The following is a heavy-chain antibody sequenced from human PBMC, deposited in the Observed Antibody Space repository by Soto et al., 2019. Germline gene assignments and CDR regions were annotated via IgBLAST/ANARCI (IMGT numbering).Heavy chain of an antibody. J-gene: IGHJ6*02. Sequence: KQSQTLSLTCAISGDSVSSNSAAWNWIRQSPSRGLEWLGRTYYRSKWYNDYAVSVKSRITINPDTSKNQFSLQLNSVTPEDTAVYYCARDAKQWLVPERNYYYYGMDVWGQGTTVTVSS. D-gene: IGHD6-19*01. CDR1: GDSVSSNSAA. V-gene: IGHV6-1*01. CDR2: TYYRSKWYN. CDR3: ARDAKQWLVPERNYYYYGMDV.